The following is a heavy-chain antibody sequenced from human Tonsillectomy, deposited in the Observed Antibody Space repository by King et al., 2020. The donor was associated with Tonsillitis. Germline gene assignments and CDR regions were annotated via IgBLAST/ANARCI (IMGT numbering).Heavy chain of an antibody. Sequence: QLVQSGAEVKKPGSSVKVSCKASGGTFSSYAISWVRQAPGQGLDWRGGIIPIFGTPNYAQKFQGRVTITADESTSTAYMELSSLRSEDTAVYYCATGPDYGDYWYFDLWGRGTLVTVSS. CDR2: IIPIFGTP. D-gene: IGHD4-17*01. V-gene: IGHV1-69*12. CDR3: ATGPDYGDYWYFDL. CDR1: GGTFSSYA. J-gene: IGHJ2*01.